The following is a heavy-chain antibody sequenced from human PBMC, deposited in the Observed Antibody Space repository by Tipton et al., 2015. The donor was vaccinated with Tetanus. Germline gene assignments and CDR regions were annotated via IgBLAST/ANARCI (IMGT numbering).Heavy chain of an antibody. D-gene: IGHD4-17*01. CDR1: GFTFSNYW. V-gene: IGHV3-7*01. Sequence: SLRLSCAASGFTFSNYWMSWVRQAPGKGLEWVANIDQAGSDKYYVDSVKGRFTISRDNAKNSLFLQMDGLRAEDTAVYFCARANLNDFGDYSGLSLWGQGTLVTVSS. CDR2: IDQAGSDK. CDR3: ARANLNDFGDYSGLSL. J-gene: IGHJ4*02.